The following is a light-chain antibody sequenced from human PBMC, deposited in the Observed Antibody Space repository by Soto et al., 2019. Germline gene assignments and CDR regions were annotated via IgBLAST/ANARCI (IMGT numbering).Light chain of an antibody. CDR2: EAS. CDR1: QSVSIW. J-gene: IGKJ1*01. Sequence: DIHMTQSPATLSASVGDRVAITCRASQSVSIWLAWYQQKPGNAPRLLIYEASSLKSGVPSRFSGSGSGTEFTLTISSLLPDDFATYYCQQYYDYPWMFGQGTKVDIK. V-gene: IGKV1-5*01. CDR3: QQYYDYPWM.